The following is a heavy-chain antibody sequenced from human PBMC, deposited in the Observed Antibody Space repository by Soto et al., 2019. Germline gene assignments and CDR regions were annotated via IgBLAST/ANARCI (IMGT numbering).Heavy chain of an antibody. CDR2: IIPIFGTA. D-gene: IGHD3-3*01. J-gene: IGHJ6*02. CDR1: GGTFSSYA. CDR3: AREPDFWSGQTVGGMDV. Sequence: QVQLVQSGAEVKKPGSSVKVSCKASGGTFSSYAISWVRQAPGQGLEWMGGIIPIFGTANYAQKFQGRVTRTADKSTSTAYMELSSLRSEDTAVYYCAREPDFWSGQTVGGMDVWGQGTTVTVSS. V-gene: IGHV1-69*06.